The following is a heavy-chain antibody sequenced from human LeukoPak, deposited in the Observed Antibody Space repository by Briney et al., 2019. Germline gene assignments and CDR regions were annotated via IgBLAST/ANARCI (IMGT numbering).Heavy chain of an antibody. CDR1: GFTFSDSY. D-gene: IGHD2-2*03. Sequence: GGSLRLSCAASGFTFSDSYMSWIRQVPGKGLECASYVSSSGSTIYYADSVKGRFTISRDNGKNSLYLQMNSLRAEDTAVYYCARGFQLDYFYYGMDVWGQGTTVTVSS. V-gene: IGHV3-11*01. J-gene: IGHJ6*02. CDR2: VSSSGSTI. CDR3: ARGFQLDYFYYGMDV.